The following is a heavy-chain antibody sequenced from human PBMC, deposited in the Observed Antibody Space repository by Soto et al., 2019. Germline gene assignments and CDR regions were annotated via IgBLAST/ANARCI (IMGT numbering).Heavy chain of an antibody. J-gene: IGHJ2*01. D-gene: IGHD5-12*01. CDR2: IIHIFGRA. Sequence: QVQLVQSGAEVKKPGSSVTVSCKASGGTFSSYTISWVRQAPGQVLEWMGGIIHIFGRANYAQKFQGRVTIPADESTSTSYMEMSSLRSENTAVYYCARGNHRWLQLWYFDLWGRGTLVTVSS. V-gene: IGHV1-69*12. CDR3: ARGNHRWLQLWYFDL. CDR1: GGTFSSYT.